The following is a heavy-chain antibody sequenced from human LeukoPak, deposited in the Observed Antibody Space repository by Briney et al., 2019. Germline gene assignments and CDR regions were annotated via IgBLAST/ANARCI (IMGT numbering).Heavy chain of an antibody. CDR3: ARDDNWNDKPFDF. CDR1: GFTFSFYM. V-gene: IGHV3-21*01. CDR2: ISTSSSHI. J-gene: IGHJ4*02. D-gene: IGHD1-20*01. Sequence: NPGGSLRLSCTASGFTFSFYMMNWVRQAPGKGLEWVSSISTSSSHIYYADSLKGRFTVSRDNAQSALFLQMNNLTAEDTAVYYCARDDNWNDKPFDFWCPGTLVTVSS.